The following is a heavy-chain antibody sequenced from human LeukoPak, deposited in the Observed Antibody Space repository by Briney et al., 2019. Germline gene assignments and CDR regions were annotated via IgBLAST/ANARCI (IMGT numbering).Heavy chain of an antibody. V-gene: IGHV1-8*01. J-gene: IGHJ4*02. D-gene: IGHD5-24*01. Sequence: ASVKVSCKASGYTFTSYDINWVRQATGQGLEWMGWMNPNSGNTGYAQKFQGRVTMTRNTSISTAYMELSSLRSEDTAVYYCARGRRIRDGYNSLGKLFDYWGQGTLVTVSS. CDR3: ARGRRIRDGYNSLGKLFDY. CDR2: MNPNSGNT. CDR1: GYTFTSYD.